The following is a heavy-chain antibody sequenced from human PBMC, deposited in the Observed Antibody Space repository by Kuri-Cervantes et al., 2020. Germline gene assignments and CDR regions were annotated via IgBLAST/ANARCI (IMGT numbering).Heavy chain of an antibody. J-gene: IGHJ5*02. D-gene: IGHD6-6*01. Sequence: SETLSLTCTVSGGSVSSGSYYWSWIRQPPGKGLEWIGYIYYSGSTNYNPSLKSRVTISVDTSKNQSSLKLSSVTAADTAVYYCARLVYSSSSFFDPWGQGTLVTVSS. CDR3: ARLVYSSSSFFDP. CDR1: GGSVSSGSYY. V-gene: IGHV4-61*01. CDR2: IYYSGST.